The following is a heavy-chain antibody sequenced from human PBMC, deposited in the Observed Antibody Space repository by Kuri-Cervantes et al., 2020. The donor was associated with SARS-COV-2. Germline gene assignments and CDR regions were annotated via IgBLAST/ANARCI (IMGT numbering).Heavy chain of an antibody. Sequence: SETLSLTCAVYGGSFSGYYWTWIRQPPGKGLEWIGEINHRGSPNYNPSLKSRVTISVDTSKNQSSLKLSSVTAADTAVYYCARGPGGYYDFWSGYPNWFDPWGQGTRVTVSS. V-gene: IGHV4-34*01. CDR3: ARGPGGYYDFWSGYPNWFDP. J-gene: IGHJ5*02. CDR1: GGSFSGYY. CDR2: INHRGSP. D-gene: IGHD3-3*01.